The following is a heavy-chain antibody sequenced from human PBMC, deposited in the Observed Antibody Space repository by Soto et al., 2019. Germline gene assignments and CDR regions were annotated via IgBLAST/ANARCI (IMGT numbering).Heavy chain of an antibody. D-gene: IGHD2-2*01. V-gene: IGHV1-69*01. J-gene: IGHJ6*02. CDR3: ARFRACSKNVCAYYSGMEG. CDR1: GGRFSSYG. Sequence: SLQVSCKASGGRFSSYGINWGRQVLGQGLEWMGGIIPIFGTTNHAQKVQGRVTLTADESTSTAHTELSSLRSEATAVDFCARFRACSKNVCAYYSGMEGWG. CDR2: IIPIFGTT.